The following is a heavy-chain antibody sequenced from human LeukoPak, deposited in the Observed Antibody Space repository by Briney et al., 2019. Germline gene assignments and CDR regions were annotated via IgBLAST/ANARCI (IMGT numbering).Heavy chain of an antibody. Sequence: ASVKVSCMASGYTFTSYGISWVRQAPGQGLEWMGWISAYNGNTNYAQKLQGRVTMTTDTSTSTAYMELRSLRSDDTAVYYCARDRRYCSGGSCFDIDYWGQGTLVTVSS. CDR3: ARDRRYCSGGSCFDIDY. J-gene: IGHJ4*02. V-gene: IGHV1-18*04. CDR1: GYTFTSYG. CDR2: ISAYNGNT. D-gene: IGHD2-15*01.